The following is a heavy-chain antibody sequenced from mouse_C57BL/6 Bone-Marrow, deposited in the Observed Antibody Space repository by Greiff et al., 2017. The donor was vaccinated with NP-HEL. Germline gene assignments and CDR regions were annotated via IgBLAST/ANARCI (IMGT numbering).Heavy chain of an antibody. CDR3: ARSFVFGSSLYYFDY. Sequence: VQLQQSGAELARPGASVKLSCKASGYTFTSYGISWVKQRTGQGLEWIGEIYPRSGNTYSTEKFKGKATLTADKSSSTAYMELRSLTSEDSAVYFCARSFVFGSSLYYFDYWGQGTTLTVSS. J-gene: IGHJ2*01. CDR1: GYTFTSYG. V-gene: IGHV1-81*01. D-gene: IGHD1-1*01. CDR2: IYPRSGNT.